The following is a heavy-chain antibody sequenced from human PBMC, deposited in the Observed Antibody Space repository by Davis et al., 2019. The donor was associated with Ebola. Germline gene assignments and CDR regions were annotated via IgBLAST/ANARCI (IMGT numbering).Heavy chain of an antibody. D-gene: IGHD6-13*01. CDR2: IDPSDSYT. J-gene: IGHJ5*02. Sequence: GESLKISCKGSGYSFTSYWISWVRQMPGKGLEWMGRIDPSDSYTNYSPSFQGHVPISADKSISTAYLQWSSLKASDTAMYYCARRYSSSWYKSGWFDPWGQGTLVTVSS. CDR1: GYSFTSYW. V-gene: IGHV5-10-1*01. CDR3: ARRYSSSWYKSGWFDP.